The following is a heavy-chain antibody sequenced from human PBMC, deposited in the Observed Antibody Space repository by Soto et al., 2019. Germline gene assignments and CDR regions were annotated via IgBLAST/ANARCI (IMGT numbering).Heavy chain of an antibody. D-gene: IGHD6-13*01. J-gene: IGHJ6*02. CDR2: ISYDGSNK. CDR3: ARVCSRWDYYGMDV. Sequence: PGGSLRLSCAASGFTFSSYAMHWVRQAPGKGLEWVAVISYDGSNKYYADSVKGRFTISRDNSKNTLYLQMNSLRAEDTAVYYCARVCSRWDYYGMDVWGQGTTVTVSS. V-gene: IGHV3-30-3*01. CDR1: GFTFSSYA.